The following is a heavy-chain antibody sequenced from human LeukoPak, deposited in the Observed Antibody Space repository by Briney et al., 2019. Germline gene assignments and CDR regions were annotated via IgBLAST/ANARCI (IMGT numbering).Heavy chain of an antibody. CDR1: GGSVSSGSYY. D-gene: IGHD4-17*01. CDR2: IYYTGST. J-gene: IGHJ3*02. CDR3: ARDRTVTKGVRAFDI. V-gene: IGHV4-61*01. Sequence: SETLSLTCTVSGGSVSSGSYYWSWIRQPPGRGLEWIGYIYYTGSTNNNPSLKSRVTISLDTSKNQFSLRLSSVTAADTAVYYCARDRTVTKGVRAFDIWGQGTMVTVSS.